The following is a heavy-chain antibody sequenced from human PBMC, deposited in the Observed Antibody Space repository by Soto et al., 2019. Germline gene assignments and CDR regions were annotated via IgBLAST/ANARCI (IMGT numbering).Heavy chain of an antibody. Sequence: GGSLRLSCAASGFTLSDYYMSWIRQAPGKGLEWVSYISSSGSTIYYADSVKGRFTISRDNAKNSLYLQMNSLRAEDTAVYYCARAYYSNYFYYYGMDVWGQGTTVTVSS. CDR2: ISSSGSTI. V-gene: IGHV3-11*01. D-gene: IGHD4-4*01. J-gene: IGHJ6*02. CDR1: GFTLSDYY. CDR3: ARAYYSNYFYYYGMDV.